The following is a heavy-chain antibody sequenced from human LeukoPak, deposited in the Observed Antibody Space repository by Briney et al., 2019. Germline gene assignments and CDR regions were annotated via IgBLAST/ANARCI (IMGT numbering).Heavy chain of an antibody. CDR1: GFTFSGYA. Sequence: PGGSLRLSCAASGFTFSGYAMSWVRQAPGKGLEWVSTISGSGGSTYYADSVKGRFTISRDNSKNTLYLQMNSLRAEDTAVYYCAKFDIFTGYSGYSFDYWGQGTLVTVSS. J-gene: IGHJ4*02. D-gene: IGHD3-9*01. CDR2: ISGSGGST. CDR3: AKFDIFTGYSGYSFDY. V-gene: IGHV3-23*01.